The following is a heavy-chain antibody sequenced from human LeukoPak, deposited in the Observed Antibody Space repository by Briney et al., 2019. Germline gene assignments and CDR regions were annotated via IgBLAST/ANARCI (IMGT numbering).Heavy chain of an antibody. CDR1: GFTFSSYG. V-gene: IGHV3-30*03. CDR3: ARDRRGGGYGNFDY. J-gene: IGHJ4*02. Sequence: HPGGSLRLSCAASGFTFSSYGMHWVRQAPGKGLEWVAVISYDGSNKYYADSVKGRFTISRDNAKNTLYLQMNSLRAEDTAVYYCARDRRGGGYGNFDYWGQGTLVTVSS. D-gene: IGHD5-12*01. CDR2: ISYDGSNK.